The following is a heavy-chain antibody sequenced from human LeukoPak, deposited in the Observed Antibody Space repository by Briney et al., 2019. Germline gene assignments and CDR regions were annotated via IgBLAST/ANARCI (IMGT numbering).Heavy chain of an antibody. D-gene: IGHD6-6*01. V-gene: IGHV3-7*01. Sequence: GGSLRLSCAASGFTFSSHWMSWVRQAPGKGLEWVANIKQDGSEKYYVDSVKGRFTISRDNAKNSLYLQMNSLRAEDTAVYYCARDREQLVPFGYYYYMDVWGKGTTVTVSS. CDR2: IKQDGSEK. CDR3: ARDREQLVPFGYYYYMDV. J-gene: IGHJ6*03. CDR1: GFTFSSHW.